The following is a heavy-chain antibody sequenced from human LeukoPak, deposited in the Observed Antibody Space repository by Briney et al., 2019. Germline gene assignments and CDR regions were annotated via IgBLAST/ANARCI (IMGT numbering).Heavy chain of an antibody. CDR1: GFTFSSYA. D-gene: IGHD6-13*01. CDR3: ASGSSWYY. Sequence: GGSLRLSCAASGFTFSSYAMSWVRQAPGKGLEWVSAISGSGGSTYYADSVKGRFTISRDNSKNSLFLQMNGLRDDDTAVYYCASGSSWYYWGQGTLVTVSS. J-gene: IGHJ4*02. V-gene: IGHV3-23*01. CDR2: ISGSGGST.